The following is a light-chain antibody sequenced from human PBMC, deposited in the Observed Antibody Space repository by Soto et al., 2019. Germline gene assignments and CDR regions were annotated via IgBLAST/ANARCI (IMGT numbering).Light chain of an antibody. V-gene: IGKV3-15*01. Sequence: EIVMTQSPATLSVSPGERATLSCRASQSVGSNLAWYQQKPGQAPRLLLYGASTRATGIPGRFSGSGSGTEFTLTITSLQSEDFAVYYCQQHNYWPSFGQGTKLEFK. J-gene: IGKJ2*01. CDR1: QSVGSN. CDR3: QQHNYWPS. CDR2: GAS.